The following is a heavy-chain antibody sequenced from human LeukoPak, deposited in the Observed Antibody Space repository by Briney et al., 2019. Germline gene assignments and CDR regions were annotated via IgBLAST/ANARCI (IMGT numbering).Heavy chain of an antibody. CDR1: GGSFSSEA. CDR3: GRKAGDCGGGTCYSIDY. D-gene: IGHD2-15*01. J-gene: IGHJ4*02. Sequence: SVKVSCKAFGGSFSSEAISWVRQAPGQGLEWMGGIIPIFGTANYAQKFQGRVTIITDESTSTAYMEVSSLRSEDTAVYYCGRKAGDCGGGTCYSIDYWGQGTLVTVSS. CDR2: IIPIFGTA. V-gene: IGHV1-69*05.